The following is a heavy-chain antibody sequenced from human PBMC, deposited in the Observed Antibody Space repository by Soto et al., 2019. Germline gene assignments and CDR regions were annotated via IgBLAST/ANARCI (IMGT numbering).Heavy chain of an antibody. V-gene: IGHV1-69*01. D-gene: IGHD3-10*01. CDR2: IIPVFGTT. CDR1: GGTLNSYT. Sequence: QVQLVQSGAEVKKPGSSVRVSCKASGGTLNSYTISWVRQAPGQGLEWMGGIIPVFGTTDYAQKFQGRVTITADQSTGKAYLDLFSMRSEDTAIYYCSISNSDGRGDFWGHGNLVNVSS. CDR3: SISNSDGRGDF. J-gene: IGHJ4*01.